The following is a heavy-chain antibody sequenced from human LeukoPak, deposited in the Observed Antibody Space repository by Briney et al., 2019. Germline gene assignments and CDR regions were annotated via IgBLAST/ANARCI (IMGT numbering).Heavy chain of an antibody. Sequence: GGSLRLSCAASGITFSNYWMSWVRQAPGKRLEWVANIKQGGSEKYYVDSVKGRFTISRDNAKNSLYLQMNSLRAEDTAVYYCARGRATGRSGGDYWGQGTLVTVSS. CDR1: GITFSNYW. V-gene: IGHV3-7*01. J-gene: IGHJ4*02. CDR2: IKQGGSEK. CDR3: ARGRATGRSGGDY. D-gene: IGHD3-9*01.